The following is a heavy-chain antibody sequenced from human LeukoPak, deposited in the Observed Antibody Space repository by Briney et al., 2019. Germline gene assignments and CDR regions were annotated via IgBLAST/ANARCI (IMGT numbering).Heavy chain of an antibody. CDR2: IDITGAT. J-gene: IGHJ5*02. D-gene: IGHD3-10*01. CDR3: ARGRLYEGEVS. V-gene: IGHV4-61*02. Sequence: SETLSLTCTVSGVSITRGSYYWSWIRQPAGKGLEWIGRIDITGATKYTSSLKSRVTISVDTSNNQFSLKLSSVTAADTAVYYCARGRLYEGEVSWGQGTLVLVSS. CDR1: GVSITRGSYY.